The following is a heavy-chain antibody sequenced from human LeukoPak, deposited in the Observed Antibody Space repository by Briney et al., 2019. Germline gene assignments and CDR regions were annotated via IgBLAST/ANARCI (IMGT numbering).Heavy chain of an antibody. CDR2: ISISGTGT. CDR3: TRDLGIAAYDY. D-gene: IGHD6-13*01. Sequence: GGSLRLSCAASGFTFNNYAMSWVRQAPGKGLEWVSCISISGTGTYYADSEKGRFTISRDNSKKALYLQMNSLKTEDTAVYYCTRDLGIAAYDYWGQGTLVTVSS. CDR1: GFTFNNYA. V-gene: IGHV3-23*01. J-gene: IGHJ4*02.